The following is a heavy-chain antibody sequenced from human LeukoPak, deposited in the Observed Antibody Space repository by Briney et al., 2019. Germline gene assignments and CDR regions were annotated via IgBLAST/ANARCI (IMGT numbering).Heavy chain of an antibody. J-gene: IGHJ4*02. V-gene: IGHV3-48*01. CDR1: GFTFSSYA. CDR2: ISSSSSTI. D-gene: IGHD1-14*01. CDR3: ANTAGYKVY. Sequence: QTGGSLRLSCAASGFTFSSYAMSWVRQAPGKGLEWVSYISSSSSTIYYADSVKGRFTISRDNAENSLYLQMNSLRAEDTAVYYCANTAGYKVYWGQGTLVTVSS.